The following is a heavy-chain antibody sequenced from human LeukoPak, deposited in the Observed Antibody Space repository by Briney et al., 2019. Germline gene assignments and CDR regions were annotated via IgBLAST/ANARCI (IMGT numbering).Heavy chain of an antibody. D-gene: IGHD6-19*01. Sequence: GGSLRLSCAASGFTFSSYAMSWVRQAPGKGLEWVSAISGSGGSTYYADSVKGRFTISRDNSKNTLYLQMNSLRAEDTAVYYCAKLWHRYSSGCHFDCWGQGTLVTVSS. J-gene: IGHJ4*02. CDR3: AKLWHRYSSGCHFDC. CDR1: GFTFSSYA. CDR2: ISGSGGST. V-gene: IGHV3-23*01.